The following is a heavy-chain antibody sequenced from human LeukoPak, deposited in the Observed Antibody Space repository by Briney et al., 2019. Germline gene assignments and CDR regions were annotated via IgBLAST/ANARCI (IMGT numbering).Heavy chain of an antibody. V-gene: IGHV6-1*01. CDR2: TNYESKWYY. Sequence: SQTLSLTCVISGDSISRSSVAWNWIRQSSSRGLEWLGRTNYESKWYYDYAESVRSRIIINPDTSKNQFSLHLKSVTPEDTAIYYCARGGQGDGYSADEAFDIWGQGTMVTVSS. CDR3: ARGGQGDGYSADEAFDI. CDR1: GDSISRSSVA. D-gene: IGHD5-24*01. J-gene: IGHJ3*02.